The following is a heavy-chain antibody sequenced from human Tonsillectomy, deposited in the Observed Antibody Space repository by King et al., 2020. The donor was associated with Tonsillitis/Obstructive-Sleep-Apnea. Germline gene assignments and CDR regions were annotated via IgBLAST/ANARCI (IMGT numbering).Heavy chain of an antibody. CDR3: ARDLDTAPYNWFDT. CDR2: ISSTGST. D-gene: IGHD5-18*01. J-gene: IGHJ5*02. Sequence: QLQESGPGLVKPSETLSLTCTVSGGSITSYYWSWIRQPAGKGLEWIGLISSTGSTNYNPSLKSRVTMSVDTSRNQFSLKLSSVTAADTAVYFCARDLDTAPYNWFDTWGQGTLGTVSS. CDR1: GGSITSYY. V-gene: IGHV4-4*07.